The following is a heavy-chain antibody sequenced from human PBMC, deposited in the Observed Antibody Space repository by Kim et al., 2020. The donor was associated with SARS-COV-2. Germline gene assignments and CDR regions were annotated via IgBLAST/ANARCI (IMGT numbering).Heavy chain of an antibody. CDR3: AREGRITGLGYGLDV. J-gene: IGHJ6*02. CDR1: GGSISSYY. D-gene: IGHD3-10*01. V-gene: IGHV4-59*01. CDR2: MFYSGST. Sequence: SETLSLTCTVSGGSISSYYWSWIRQPPGKGLEWIAHMFYSGSTNYNPSLKSRVTLAVDTSKNQFSLRLSSVTAADTAVYYCAREGRITGLGYGLDVWGRGTTVTVSS.